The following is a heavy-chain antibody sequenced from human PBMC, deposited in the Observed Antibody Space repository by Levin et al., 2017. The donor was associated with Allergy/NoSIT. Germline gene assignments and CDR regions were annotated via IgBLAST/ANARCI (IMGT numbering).Heavy chain of an antibody. Sequence: SSETLSLTCTVSGGSISSSSYYWGWIRQPPGKGLEWIGSIYYSGNTYYNPSLKSRVTISVDTSKNQFSLRLSSVTAADTAVYYCARRGPSSSWYPFDYWGQGTLVTVSS. J-gene: IGHJ4*02. D-gene: IGHD6-13*01. CDR1: GGSISSSSYY. CDR3: ARRGPSSSWYPFDY. CDR2: IYYSGNT. V-gene: IGHV4-39*01.